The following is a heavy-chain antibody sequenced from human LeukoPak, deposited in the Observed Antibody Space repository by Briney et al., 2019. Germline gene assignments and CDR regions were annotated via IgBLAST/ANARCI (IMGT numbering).Heavy chain of an antibody. CDR1: GFSLSTSGMC. V-gene: IGHV4-39*01. D-gene: IGHD2-2*03. Sequence: SGPALVKPTQTLTLTCTFSGFSLSTSGMCVSWIRQPPGKGLEWIGSIYYSGNTYYNPSLKSRVTISVDTSKNQFSLKLSSVTAADTAVYYCARRFRWMGDAFDFWGQGTMVTVSS. J-gene: IGHJ3*01. CDR2: IYYSGNT. CDR3: ARRFRWMGDAFDF.